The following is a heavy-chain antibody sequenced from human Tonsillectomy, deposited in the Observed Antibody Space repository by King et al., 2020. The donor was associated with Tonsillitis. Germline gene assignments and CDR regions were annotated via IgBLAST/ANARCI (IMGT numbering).Heavy chain of an antibody. CDR2: VSYDGSNK. Sequence: QVQLVESGGGVVQPGRSLRLSCAASGFTFSTYGLHWVRQAPGKGLEWVAIVSYDGSNKYYADSVKGRFTISRDNSKNTLYLQMNSLRAEDTAVYYCAKDRLKNSDYAYYGMGVWGQGTTVTVSS. J-gene: IGHJ6*02. CDR1: GFTFSTYG. D-gene: IGHD5-12*01. CDR3: AKDRLKNSDYAYYGMGV. V-gene: IGHV3-30*18.